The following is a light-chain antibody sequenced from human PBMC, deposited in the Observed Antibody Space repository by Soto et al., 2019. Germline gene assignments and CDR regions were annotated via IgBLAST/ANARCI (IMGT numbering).Light chain of an antibody. Sequence: EIVMTQSPATLSVSPGERATLSCRASQSVSSNLAWYQQKPGQAPRLLIYGASTSATGIPARFSGSGSGTEFTLTLSSLQSEDFAVYYCQQYNNWPPWTFDQGTKVEIK. CDR3: QQYNNWPPWT. CDR1: QSVSSN. V-gene: IGKV3-15*01. J-gene: IGKJ1*01. CDR2: GAS.